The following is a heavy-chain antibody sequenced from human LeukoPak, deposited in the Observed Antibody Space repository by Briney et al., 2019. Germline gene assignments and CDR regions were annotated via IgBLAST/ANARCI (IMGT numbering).Heavy chain of an antibody. V-gene: IGHV1-8*01. J-gene: IGHJ4*02. Sequence: RASVKVSCKASGYTFTSYDFNWVRQATGQRPEWKGWMSPNSGDTGYAQKFQDRVTMTRNTSISTAYMELSSLRSDDAAVYYCARGPPNWGYDYWGPGTLVTVSS. CDR3: ARGPPNWGYDY. CDR2: MSPNSGDT. CDR1: GYTFTSYD. D-gene: IGHD7-27*01.